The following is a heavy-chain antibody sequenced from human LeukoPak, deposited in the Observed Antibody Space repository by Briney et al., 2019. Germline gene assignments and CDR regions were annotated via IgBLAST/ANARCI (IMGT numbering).Heavy chain of an antibody. CDR3: ARGRWAAAAPDY. V-gene: IGHV4-59*01. Sequence: PSETLSLTCTVSGGSIGTYYWSWIRQPPGKGLEWIGYIYYSGSTNYNRSLKSRVTISVDTSKNQFSLKLSSVTAADTAVYYCARGRWAAAAPDYWGQGTLVTVSS. D-gene: IGHD6-13*01. J-gene: IGHJ4*02. CDR1: GGSIGTYY. CDR2: IYYSGST.